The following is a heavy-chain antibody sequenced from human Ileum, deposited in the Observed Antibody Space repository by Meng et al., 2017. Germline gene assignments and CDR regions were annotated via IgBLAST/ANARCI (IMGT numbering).Heavy chain of an antibody. V-gene: IGHV1-3*01. D-gene: IGHD2-2*01. CDR2: INAGDGTT. CDR3: ARSYCSSTSCQYYFDY. Sequence: QVHLVQSGAEVKKPGASVKVSCQASGYTFSNYAIHWVCQAPGQRLEWMGWINAGDGTTKYSEKFQGRVSITRDTSASTGYMELSSLTSEDTAVYHCARSYCSSTSCQYYFDYWGQGTLVTVSS. CDR1: GYTFSNYA. J-gene: IGHJ4*02.